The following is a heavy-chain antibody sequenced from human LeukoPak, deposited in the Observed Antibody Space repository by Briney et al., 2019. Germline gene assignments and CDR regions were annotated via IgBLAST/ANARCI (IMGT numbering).Heavy chain of an antibody. CDR2: IYYSGST. V-gene: IGHV4-59*02. J-gene: IGHJ5*02. CDR1: VESVSGYY. Sequence: PSETLSLTCAVYVESVSGYYWSWIRQPPGKGLEWIGYIYYSGSTTYNPSLRSRVTISVDTSKNQFSLKLSSVTAADTAMYYCARFYYFDASGWFDPWGQGTPVTVSS. CDR3: ARFYYFDASGWFDP. D-gene: IGHD3-22*01.